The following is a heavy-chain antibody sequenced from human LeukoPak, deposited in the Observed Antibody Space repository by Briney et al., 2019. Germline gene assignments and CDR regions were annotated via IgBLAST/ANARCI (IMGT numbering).Heavy chain of an antibody. CDR2: ISFDGSKT. CDR3: ARDRQPYCHYYCMDV. V-gene: IGHV3-30-3*01. Sequence: GGSLRLSCAASGFTFRLYAMHCVRQAPGKGLEWVAVISFDGSKTYYADSLKGRCTISRDNSKSTLYLQMKSLRAEDTAAYYCARDRQPYCHYYCMDVGGQGTTVTVSS. J-gene: IGHJ6*02. CDR1: GFTFRLYA. D-gene: IGHD1-26*01.